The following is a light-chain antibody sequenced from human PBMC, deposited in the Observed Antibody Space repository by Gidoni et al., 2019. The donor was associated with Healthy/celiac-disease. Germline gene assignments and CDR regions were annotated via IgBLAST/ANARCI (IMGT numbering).Light chain of an antibody. CDR1: SSNIGINT. CDR3: AAWDDSLNGYV. J-gene: IGLJ1*01. CDR2: SNN. Sequence: QSVLTQPPSASGTPGQRVTISCSGSSSNIGINTVNWYQQLPGTAPKLLIYSNNPRPSGFPDRFSGSKSGTSASLAISGLQSEDEADYYCAAWDDSLNGYVFGTWTKVTVL. V-gene: IGLV1-44*01.